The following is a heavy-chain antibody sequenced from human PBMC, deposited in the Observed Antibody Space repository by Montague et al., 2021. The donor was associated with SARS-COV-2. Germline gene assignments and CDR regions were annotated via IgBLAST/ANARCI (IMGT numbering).Heavy chain of an antibody. CDR1: GDSISSYY. CDR3: AGAQNTCFIANCVNDFAV. Sequence: SETLSLTCEVSGDSISSYYWSWIRQSPGKGLEWIGYVHYTGSTEYNPSLKTRVTLSLDTPRNHFSLKLRSVTAADTAVYYCAGAQNTCFIANCVNDFAVWGLGTLVTVSS. CDR2: VHYTGST. V-gene: IGHV4-59*01. D-gene: IGHD1-1*01. J-gene: IGHJ4*02.